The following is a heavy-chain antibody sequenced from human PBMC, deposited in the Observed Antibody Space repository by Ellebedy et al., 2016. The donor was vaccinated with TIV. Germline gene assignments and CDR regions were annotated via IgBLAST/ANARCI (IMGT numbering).Heavy chain of an antibody. CDR2: ISKNSGSV. CDR3: ARSYYGSGSPDY. D-gene: IGHD3-10*01. CDR1: GLIFSTYW. J-gene: IGHJ4*02. Sequence: SLKISCAASGLIFSTYWMAWVRQAPGKGLEWVSGISKNSGSVGYADPVKGRFTISRDNAKNSLYLQMNSLRGEDTALYYCARSYYGSGSPDYWGQGTLVTVSS. V-gene: IGHV3-9*01.